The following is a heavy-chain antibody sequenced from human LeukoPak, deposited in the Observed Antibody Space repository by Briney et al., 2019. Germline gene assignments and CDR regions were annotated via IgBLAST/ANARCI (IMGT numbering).Heavy chain of an antibody. CDR3: ARLYVGGYSRSTNYNWFDP. D-gene: IGHD6-13*01. V-gene: IGHV4-34*01. Sequence: SETLSLTCAVYGGSFSGYYGSWVRQPPGKGLGWVGEINHSGSTNYNPSIKRRVTISVDTSNNQFSLHLTSVTAADTAVYYCARLYVGGYSRSTNYNWFDPWGQGTLVTVSS. CDR2: INHSGST. CDR1: GGSFSGYY. J-gene: IGHJ5*02.